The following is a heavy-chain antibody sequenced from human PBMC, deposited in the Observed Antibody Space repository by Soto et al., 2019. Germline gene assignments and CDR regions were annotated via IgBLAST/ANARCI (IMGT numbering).Heavy chain of an antibody. CDR2: ISYDGSNK. CDR1: GFTFSSYA. D-gene: IGHD3-16*01. V-gene: IGHV3-30-3*01. Sequence: QVQLVESGGGVVQPGRSLRLSCAASGFTFSSYAMHWVRQAPGKGLEWVAVISYDGSNKYYADSVKGRFTISRDNSKNTLYLQMNSLRAEDTAVYYCARDPYDSPSFVDYWGQGTLVTVSS. CDR3: ARDPYDSPSFVDY. J-gene: IGHJ4*02.